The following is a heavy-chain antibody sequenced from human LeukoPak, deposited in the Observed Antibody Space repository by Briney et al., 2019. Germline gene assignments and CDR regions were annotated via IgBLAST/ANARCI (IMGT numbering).Heavy chain of an antibody. V-gene: IGHV4-34*01. Sequence: PSETLSLTCAVYGGSFSGYYWSWIRQPPGKGLEWIGEINRSGSTNYNPSLKSRVTISVDTSKNQFSLKLSSVTAADTAVYYCARGSGWYGLDYWGQGTLVTVSS. CDR3: ARGSGWYGLDY. J-gene: IGHJ4*02. D-gene: IGHD6-13*01. CDR1: GGSFSGYY. CDR2: INRSGST.